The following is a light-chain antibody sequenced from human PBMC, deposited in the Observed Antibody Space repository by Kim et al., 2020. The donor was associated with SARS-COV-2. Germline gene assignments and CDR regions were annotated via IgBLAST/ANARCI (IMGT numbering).Light chain of an antibody. Sequence: EIVLTQSPATLSLSPGERATLSCRASQSVSSFLGWYQQKPGQAPRLLIYDASNRATGIPARFSGRGSGTDFTLTISSLEPEDFAVYYCQQRSNWLPLTFGGGTKVDIK. CDR2: DAS. CDR3: QQRSNWLPLT. J-gene: IGKJ4*01. CDR1: QSVSSF. V-gene: IGKV3-11*01.